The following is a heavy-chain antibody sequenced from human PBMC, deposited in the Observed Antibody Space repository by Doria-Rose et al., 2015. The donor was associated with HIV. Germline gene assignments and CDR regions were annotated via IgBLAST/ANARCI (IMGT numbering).Heavy chain of an antibody. CDR2: NFSDGER. V-gene: IGHV2-26*01. J-gene: IGHJ4*02. D-gene: IGHD6-13*01. CDR1: GVSLSSPGMG. CDR3: ARIKSSRWYHKYYFDF. Sequence: QVTLKESGPVLVKPTETLTLTCTVSGVSLSSPGMGVSWIRQPPGKALEWLANNFSDGERSYKTSLKSRLTISRGTSKSQVVLTMTDMDPVDTATYYCARIKSSRWYHKYYFDFWGQGTLVIVS.